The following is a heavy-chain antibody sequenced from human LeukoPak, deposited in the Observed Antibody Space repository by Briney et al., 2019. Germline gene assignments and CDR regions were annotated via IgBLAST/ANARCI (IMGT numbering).Heavy chain of an antibody. Sequence: PGGSLRLSCAASGFTFSSYWMSWVRQAPGKGLEWVAVIWYDGSNKYYADSVKGRFTISRDNSKNTLYLQMNSLRAEDTAVYYCARDRIGEVPNNGMDVWGQGTTVTVSS. J-gene: IGHJ6*02. D-gene: IGHD3-10*01. CDR2: IWYDGSNK. CDR1: GFTFSSYW. V-gene: IGHV3-33*08. CDR3: ARDRIGEVPNNGMDV.